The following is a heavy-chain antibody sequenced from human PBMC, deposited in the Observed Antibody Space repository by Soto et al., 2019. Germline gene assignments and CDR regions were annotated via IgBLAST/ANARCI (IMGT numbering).Heavy chain of an antibody. CDR2: ISSSGSTI. CDR1: GFTFSDYY. CDR3: ARAKKLDTAMEYYFDY. D-gene: IGHD5-18*01. Sequence: GGSLRLSCAASGFTFSDYYMSWIRQAPGKGLEWVSYISSSGSTIYYADSVKGRFTISRDNAKNSLYLQMNSLRAEDTAVYYCARAKKLDTAMEYYFDYWGQGTLVTVSS. V-gene: IGHV3-11*01. J-gene: IGHJ4*02.